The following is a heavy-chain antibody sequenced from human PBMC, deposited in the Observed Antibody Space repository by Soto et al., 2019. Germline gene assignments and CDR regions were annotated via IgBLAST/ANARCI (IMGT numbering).Heavy chain of an antibody. J-gene: IGHJ4*02. Sequence: QVQLQESGPGLVRPSGALSLTCAVSGGSISNGSWCTWVRQPPGEGLQWIGEISHSGSTNYNSSLKSRVTISVNKSKNQFSLNLSSVTAADAAVYYCARRSGYYADWGQGTLVTVSS. V-gene: IGHV4-4*02. CDR3: ARRSGYYAD. CDR1: GGSISNGSW. CDR2: ISHSGST. D-gene: IGHD3-16*01.